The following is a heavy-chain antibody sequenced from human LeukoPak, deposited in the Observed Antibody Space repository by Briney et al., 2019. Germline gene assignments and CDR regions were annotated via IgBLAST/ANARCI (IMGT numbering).Heavy chain of an antibody. CDR3: ATDIVVVPAASNGY. CDR1: GATFTGYY. J-gene: IGHJ4*02. CDR2: INPNSGGT. Sequence: ASVKVSCKAAGATFTGYYMHWVRQAPGQGLEWMGWINPNSGGTNYAQKFQGRVTMTRDTSISTAYMELSRLRSDDTAVYYRATDIVVVPAASNGYWGQGTLVTVSS. D-gene: IGHD2-2*01. V-gene: IGHV1-2*02.